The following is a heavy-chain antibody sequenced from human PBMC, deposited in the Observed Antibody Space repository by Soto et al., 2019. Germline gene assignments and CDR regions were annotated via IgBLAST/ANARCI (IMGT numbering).Heavy chain of an antibody. D-gene: IGHD3-16*01. CDR3: EGELKGGAYDMDV. CDR1: RLTFSFYD. J-gene: IGHJ6*04. V-gene: IGHV3-33*01. Sequence: QVQLVESGGGVVQTGTSLRLSCAASRLTFSFYDMHWVRQAPGKGLEWLALIWSDGSRAFYAESVKGRLTISRDNSKNPGYRQRNSRRGEDPATYYCEGELKGGAYDMDVWGKGNTVTVS. CDR2: IWSDGSRA.